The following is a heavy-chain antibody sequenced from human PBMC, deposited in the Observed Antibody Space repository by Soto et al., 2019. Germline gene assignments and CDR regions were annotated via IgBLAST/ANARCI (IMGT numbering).Heavy chain of an antibody. Sequence: EVQLVESGGGLVQSGGSLRLSCVASRFSLSSYSMNWVRQAPGKGLEWVSYSSGSSSTIYYADSVKGRFTISRDNAKNSLYLHMNSLRAEDTAVYYCARDSGDNYYFYYMDVWGKGTTVTVSS. D-gene: IGHD6-25*01. CDR1: RFSLSSYS. V-gene: IGHV3-48*01. CDR2: SSGSSSTI. J-gene: IGHJ6*03. CDR3: ARDSGDNYYFYYMDV.